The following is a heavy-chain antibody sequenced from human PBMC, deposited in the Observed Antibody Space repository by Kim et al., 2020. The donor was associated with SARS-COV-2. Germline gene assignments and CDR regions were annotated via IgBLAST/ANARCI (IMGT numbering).Heavy chain of an antibody. CDR1: GFTVSSNY. J-gene: IGHJ4*02. V-gene: IGHV3-53*01. D-gene: IGHD3-22*01. Sequence: GGSLRLSCAASGFTVSSNYMSWVRQAPGKGLEWVSVIYSGGSTYYADSVKGRFTISRDNSKNTLYLQMNSLRAEDTAVYYCARGPDYHGYDSSGYVYYFDYWGQGTLVTVSS. CDR2: IYSGGST. CDR3: ARGPDYHGYDSSGYVYYFDY.